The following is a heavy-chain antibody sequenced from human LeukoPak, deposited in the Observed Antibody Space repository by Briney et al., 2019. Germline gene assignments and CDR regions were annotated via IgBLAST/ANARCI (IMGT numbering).Heavy chain of an antibody. CDR2: IGPAGDT. D-gene: IGHD6-13*01. CDR3: ARESSSSSTGAFDI. Sequence: GGSLRLSCVASGFTFSNYEIHWVRQTTGKGLEWVSAIGPAGDTYYPGSVKGRFTVSRENAKNSLYLQMNSLRAGDTAVYYCARESSSSSTGAFDIWGQGTMVTVSS. CDR1: GFTFSNYE. V-gene: IGHV3-13*01. J-gene: IGHJ3*02.